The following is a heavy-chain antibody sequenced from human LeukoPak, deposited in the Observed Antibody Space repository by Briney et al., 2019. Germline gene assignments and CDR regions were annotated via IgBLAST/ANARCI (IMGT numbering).Heavy chain of an antibody. Sequence: SETLSLTCAVYGGSFSGYYWSWIRQPPGKGLEWVGEINHSGSTNYNPALKRRVTISVDAYTKHFSLKLSSVTAADTAVYYCARSQGAFDIWGQGTMVTVSS. CDR2: INHSGST. CDR1: GGSFSGYY. CDR3: ARSQGAFDI. V-gene: IGHV4-34*01. J-gene: IGHJ3*02.